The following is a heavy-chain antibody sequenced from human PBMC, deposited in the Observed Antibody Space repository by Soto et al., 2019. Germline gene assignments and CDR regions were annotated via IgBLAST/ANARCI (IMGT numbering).Heavy chain of an antibody. Sequence: QVQLQESGPGLVKPSETLALTCTVSGGSFKSGSYSWRWIRQPPGKGLEWIGYVYHTGRTSYNPSLKSRVSISMDTSKNQFSLNLDAVTAADTAVYFSARDFADFVSWGQGTLVTVSS. V-gene: IGHV4-61*01. J-gene: IGHJ4*02. CDR2: VYHTGRT. D-gene: IGHD3-3*01. CDR1: GGSFKSGSYS. CDR3: ARDFADFVS.